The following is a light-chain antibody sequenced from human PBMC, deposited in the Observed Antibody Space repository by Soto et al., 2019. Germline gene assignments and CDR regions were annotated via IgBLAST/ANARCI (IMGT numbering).Light chain of an antibody. CDR3: CSYAGSYTYV. Sequence: QSVLTQPRSVPGSPGQSVTISCTGTSSDVGGYNYVSWYQQHPGKAPKLMIYDVSKRPSGVPDRFSGSKSGNTASLTISGLQAEDEADYYCCSYAGSYTYVFGTGTKVT. CDR2: DVS. V-gene: IGLV2-11*01. J-gene: IGLJ1*01. CDR1: SSDVGGYNY.